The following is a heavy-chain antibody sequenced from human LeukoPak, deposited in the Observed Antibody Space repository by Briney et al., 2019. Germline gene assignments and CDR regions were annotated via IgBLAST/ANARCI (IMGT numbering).Heavy chain of an antibody. CDR1: GYTFTSYY. CDR3: AREGFPYYDILTGLGY. CDR2: INPSGGST. V-gene: IGHV1-46*01. J-gene: IGHJ4*02. D-gene: IGHD3-9*01. Sequence: ASVKVSCKASGYTFTSYYMHWVRQAPGQGLEWMGIINPSGGSTSYAQKFQGRVTMTRDTSTSTVYMELSSLRSEDTAVYYCAREGFPYYDILTGLGYWGQGTLVTVSS.